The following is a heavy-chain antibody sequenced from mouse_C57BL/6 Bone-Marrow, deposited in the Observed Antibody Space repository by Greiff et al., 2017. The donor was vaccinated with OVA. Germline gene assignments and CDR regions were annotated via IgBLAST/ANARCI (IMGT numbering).Heavy chain of an antibody. V-gene: IGHV1-22*01. D-gene: IGHD1-1*01. J-gene: IGHJ2*01. CDR3: ARTRYYGSSYGNYFDY. Sequence: VQLKQSGPELVKPGASVKMSCKASGYTFTDYNMHWVKQSHGKSLEWIGYINPNNGGTSYNQKFKGKATLTVNKSSSTAYMELRSLTSEDSAVYYCARTRYYGSSYGNYFDYWGQGTTLTVSS. CDR2: INPNNGGT. CDR1: GYTFTDYN.